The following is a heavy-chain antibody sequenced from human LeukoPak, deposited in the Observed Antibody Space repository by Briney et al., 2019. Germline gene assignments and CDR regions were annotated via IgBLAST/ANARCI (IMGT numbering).Heavy chain of an antibody. CDR3: ARARSGSYHFDY. CDR2: ISSNGGST. Sequence: GSVTLYCSASGFTFSSYAMHWVGQAPGKGLEYVSAISSNGGSTYYADSVKARFTISRDNSKNRLYLQMSSLRAEDTAVYYCARARSGSYHFDYWGHGNLGSVSS. J-gene: IGHJ4*01. V-gene: IGHV3-64D*06. D-gene: IGHD1-26*01. CDR1: GFTFSSYA.